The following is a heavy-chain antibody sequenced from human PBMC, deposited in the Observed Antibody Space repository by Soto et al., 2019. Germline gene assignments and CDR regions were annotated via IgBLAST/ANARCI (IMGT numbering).Heavy chain of an antibody. CDR2: STGAGGGT. J-gene: IGHJ6*02. CDR3: AKGHSDYQGDYNYYGMDV. V-gene: IGHV3-23*01. Sequence: GGSLRLSCAASGFPFSSYAISWVRQAPGRGLEWVAASTGAGGGTYNLEAVKGRFTVSRDNSKKTVYLQLDGLRAEDTAVYYCAKGHSDYQGDYNYYGMDVWGQGTTVTAP. D-gene: IGHD6-25*01. CDR1: GFPFSSYA.